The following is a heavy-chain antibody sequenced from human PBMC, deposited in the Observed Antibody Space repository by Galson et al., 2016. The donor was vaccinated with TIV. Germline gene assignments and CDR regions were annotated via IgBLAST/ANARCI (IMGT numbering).Heavy chain of an antibody. CDR2: IDKSGST. J-gene: IGHJ6*02. CDR1: GDSFSWQF. V-gene: IGHV4-59*08. Sequence: ETLSLTCTVSGDSFSWQFWSWVRQPPGKGLEWIGYIDKSGSTNYNPSLKGRVNIFLDTSKHQFFLNLNSVTAADTALYYCARHVMTRPRAGLDVWGQGTAVIVSS. D-gene: IGHD1-14*01. CDR3: ARHVMTRPRAGLDV.